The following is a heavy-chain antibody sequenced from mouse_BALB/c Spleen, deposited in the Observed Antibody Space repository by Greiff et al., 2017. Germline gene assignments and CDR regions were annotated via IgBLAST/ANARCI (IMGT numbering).Heavy chain of an antibody. CDR2: ISSGGGST. J-gene: IGHJ4*01. D-gene: IGHD2-2*01. CDR1: GFAFSSYD. V-gene: IGHV5-12-1*01. Sequence: DVHLVESGGGLVKPGGSLKLSCAASGFAFSSYDMSWVRQTPEKRLEWVAYISSGGGSTYYPDTVKGRFTISRDNAKNTLYLQMSSLKSEDTAMYYCARQGLRRNYAMDYWGQGTSVTVSS. CDR3: ARQGLRRNYAMDY.